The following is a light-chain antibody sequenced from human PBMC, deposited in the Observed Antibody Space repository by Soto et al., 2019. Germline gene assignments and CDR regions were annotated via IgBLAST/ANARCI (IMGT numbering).Light chain of an antibody. CDR1: QSVTVNS. CDR2: AAS. V-gene: IGKV3-20*01. J-gene: IGKJ3*01. Sequence: DILLTQSPGTQSLSPGAGFTLSCRASQSVTVNSLAWYQQKTGQAPSLXIYAASTGAAAVPDRFTGSACGKDFALTISRLEHEDFGVYYCQQYGDSPLTSGPGTKVDIK. CDR3: QQYGDSPLT.